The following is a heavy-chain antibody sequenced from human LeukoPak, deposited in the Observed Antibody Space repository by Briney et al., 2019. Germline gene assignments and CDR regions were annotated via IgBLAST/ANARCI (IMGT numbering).Heavy chain of an antibody. CDR3: ARGRNYGDYDESDY. Sequence: PGGSLRLSCAASGFTFSSYWMSWVRQAPGKGLEWVANIKQDGSEKYYVDSVKGRFTISRDNAKNSLYLQMNSLRAEDTAVYYCARGRNYGDYDESDYWGQGTLVTVSS. CDR1: GFTFSSYW. V-gene: IGHV3-7*03. J-gene: IGHJ4*02. CDR2: IKQDGSEK. D-gene: IGHD4-17*01.